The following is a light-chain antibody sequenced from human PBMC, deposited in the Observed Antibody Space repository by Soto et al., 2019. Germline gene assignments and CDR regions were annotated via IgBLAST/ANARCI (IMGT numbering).Light chain of an antibody. V-gene: IGKV3-15*01. J-gene: IGKJ3*01. Sequence: EIVMTQSPATLSVSPGERATLSCRASQSVRSNYLAWYQQKPGQAPRLLIYDASTRATGIPARFSGSGSGTEFTLTISSLPSEDLAVYFCQQYSDWPLTFGPGTKVDI. CDR3: QQYSDWPLT. CDR2: DAS. CDR1: QSVRSN.